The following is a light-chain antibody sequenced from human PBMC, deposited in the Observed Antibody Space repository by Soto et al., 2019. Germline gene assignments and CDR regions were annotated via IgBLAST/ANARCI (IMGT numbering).Light chain of an antibody. CDR3: CSHAGSYTGV. Sequence: QSALTQPRSVSGSPGQSVTISCTGTSSDIGAYKSVSWFHQHPGKAPKLLIYNVNERPSGVPDRFSGSKSGNTASLTISGLQAEEDADYYCCSHAGSYTGVFGGGTKVTVL. V-gene: IGLV2-11*01. CDR1: SSDIGAYKS. CDR2: NVN. J-gene: IGLJ3*02.